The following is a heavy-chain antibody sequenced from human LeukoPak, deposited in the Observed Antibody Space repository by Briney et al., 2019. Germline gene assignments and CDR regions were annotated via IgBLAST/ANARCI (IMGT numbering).Heavy chain of an antibody. D-gene: IGHD5-24*01. CDR1: GFTFSSYA. Sequence: PGGSLRLSCAASGFTFSSYAMSWVRQAPGKGMEWVSAISGSGGSTYYADSVKGRFTISRDNSKNTLYLQMNSLRAEDTAVYYCAKDSMATIRQFDYWGQGTLVTVSS. J-gene: IGHJ4*02. CDR2: ISGSGGST. V-gene: IGHV3-23*01. CDR3: AKDSMATIRQFDY.